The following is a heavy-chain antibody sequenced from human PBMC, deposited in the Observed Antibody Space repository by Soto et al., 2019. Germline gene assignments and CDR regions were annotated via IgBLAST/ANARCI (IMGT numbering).Heavy chain of an antibody. V-gene: IGHV4-59*01. J-gene: IGHJ4*02. D-gene: IGHD3-10*01. CDR1: GDSISTFY. CDR3: ARQRGNYFDY. Sequence: PSETLSLTCTVSGDSISTFYWSWIRQPPGKGLEWIGYIYYTGSTNYNPSLKSRVTMSVDTSKKQFSLKLNSVTAADTAVYYCARQRGNYFDYWGQGSLVTVSS. CDR2: IYYTGST.